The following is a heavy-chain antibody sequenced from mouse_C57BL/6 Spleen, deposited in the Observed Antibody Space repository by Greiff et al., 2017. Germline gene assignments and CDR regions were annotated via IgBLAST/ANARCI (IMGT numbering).Heavy chain of an antibody. V-gene: IGHV1-81*01. Sequence: QVQLQQSGAELARPGASVKLSCKASGYTFTSYGISWVKQRTGQGLEWIGEIYPRSGNTYYNEKFKGKATLTADKSSSTAYMELRSLTSEDSAVYFCARLLSYSSNYYAMDYWGQGTSVTVSS. J-gene: IGHJ4*01. CDR2: IYPRSGNT. D-gene: IGHD2-5*01. CDR1: GYTFTSYG. CDR3: ARLLSYSSNYYAMDY.